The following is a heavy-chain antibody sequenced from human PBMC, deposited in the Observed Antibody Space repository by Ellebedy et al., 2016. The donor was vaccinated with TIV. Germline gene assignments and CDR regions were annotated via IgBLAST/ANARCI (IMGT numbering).Heavy chain of an antibody. J-gene: IGHJ4*02. CDR2: ITHSGSP. CDR3: ARGLARDY. V-gene: IGHV4-34*01. Sequence: MPGGSLRLSCAVYGGSFSGYYWSWIRQPPGKGLEWIGEITHSGSPNYNPSLKSRVTRSVDTSKNQFSLNLSSVTAADTAVYYCARGLARDYWGQGTLVTVSS. CDR1: GGSFSGYY.